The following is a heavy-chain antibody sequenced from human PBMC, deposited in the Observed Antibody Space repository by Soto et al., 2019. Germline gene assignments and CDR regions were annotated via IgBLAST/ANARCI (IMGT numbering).Heavy chain of an antibody. V-gene: IGHV4-39*01. CDR1: GGSISSSSYY. CDR3: ARLGLPDDPDGMDV. Sequence: QLQLQESGPGLVKPSETLSLTCTVSGGSISSSSYYWGWIRQPPGKGLEWIGSIYYSGSTYYNPSLKSRVTISVDTSKNQFSLKLSSVTAADTAVYYCARLGLPDDPDGMDVWGQGTTVTVSS. J-gene: IGHJ6*02. D-gene: IGHD3-16*01. CDR2: IYYSGST.